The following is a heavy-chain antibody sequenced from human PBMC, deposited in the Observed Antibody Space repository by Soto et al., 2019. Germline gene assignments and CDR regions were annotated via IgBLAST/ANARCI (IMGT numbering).Heavy chain of an antibody. CDR1: GGSISSSSYY. CDR3: ARQSGSSWYGGWFDP. D-gene: IGHD6-13*01. J-gene: IGHJ5*02. CDR2: IYYSGST. Sequence: QLQLQESGPGLVKPSETLSLTCTVSGGSISSSSYYWGWIRQPPGKGLEWIGSIYYSGSTYYNPSLKSRVTISVDTSNNQFSLKLSSVTAADTAVYYCARQSGSSWYGGWFDPWGQGTLVTVSS. V-gene: IGHV4-39*01.